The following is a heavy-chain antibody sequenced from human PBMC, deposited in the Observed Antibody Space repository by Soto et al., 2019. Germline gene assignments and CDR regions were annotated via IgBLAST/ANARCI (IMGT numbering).Heavy chain of an antibody. CDR3: ARWRITHDAFDI. V-gene: IGHV4-31*03. J-gene: IGHJ3*02. D-gene: IGHD3-10*01. Sequence: PSETLSLTCTVSGGSISSGGYYWRWIRQHPGKGLEWIGYIYYSGSTYYNPSLKSRVTISVDTSKNQFSLKLSSVTAADTAVYYCARWRITHDAFDIWGQGTMVTVSS. CDR2: IYYSGST. CDR1: GGSISSGGYY.